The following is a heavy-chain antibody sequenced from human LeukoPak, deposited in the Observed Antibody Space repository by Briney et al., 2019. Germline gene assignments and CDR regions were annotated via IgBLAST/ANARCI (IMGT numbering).Heavy chain of an antibody. CDR3: ARLPTGFPNWFDL. D-gene: IGHD4-17*01. V-gene: IGHV3-48*03. Sequence: GGSLRLSCAASGFTFSSYEMNWVRQAPGKGLEWVSYISSSGSTIYYADSVKGRFTISRDNAKNSLYLQMNSLRAEDTAVYYCARLPTGFPNWFDLWGQGILVTVSS. CDR2: ISSSGSTI. J-gene: IGHJ5*02. CDR1: GFTFSSYE.